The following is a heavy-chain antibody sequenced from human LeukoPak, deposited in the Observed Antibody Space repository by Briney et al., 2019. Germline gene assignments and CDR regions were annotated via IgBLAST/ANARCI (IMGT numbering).Heavy chain of an antibody. V-gene: IGHV4-39*01. CDR2: IYYTGSS. J-gene: IGHJ4*02. CDR3: ARLVGAAAY. CDR1: GDSISSPTYY. D-gene: IGHD1-26*01. Sequence: SETLSLTCTVSGDSISSPTYYWAWIRQPPGKGLEWIGSIYYTGSSYYNSSLQSRVTIFVDTSKNQVSLRLTSVTAADTAVYFCARLVGAAAYWGQGTLVTVSS.